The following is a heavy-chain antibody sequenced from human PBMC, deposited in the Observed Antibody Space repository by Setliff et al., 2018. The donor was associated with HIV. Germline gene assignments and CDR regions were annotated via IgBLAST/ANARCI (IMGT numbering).Heavy chain of an antibody. D-gene: IGHD2-15*01. CDR1: GFTRSSYW. CDR3: ARRYGGGSYFDH. V-gene: IGHV3-7*03. Sequence: GGTLRPSCAASGFTRSSYWRSWVRQAPGKGLEWVANIKQDGSEKYYVDPVKGRFTISRDNAKNPLYLQMNSLRAEDTAVYYCARRYGGGSYFDHWGQGTLVTVSS. J-gene: IGHJ4*02. CDR2: IKQDGSEK.